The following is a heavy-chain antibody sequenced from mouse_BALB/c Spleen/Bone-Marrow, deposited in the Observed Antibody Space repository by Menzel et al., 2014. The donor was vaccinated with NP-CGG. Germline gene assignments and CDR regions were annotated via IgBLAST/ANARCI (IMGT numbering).Heavy chain of an antibody. CDR2: ISSGGGST. CDR1: GFAFSSYD. CDR3: ARQILRGFGY. D-gene: IGHD1-1*01. Sequence: EVQVVESGGGLVKPGGSLKLSCAASGFAFSSYDMSWVRQTPEKRLEWVAYISSGGGSTYYADTVKGRFTISRDNAENTLYLQMSSLKSEDTAMYYCARQILRGFGYWGQGTPVTVSA. V-gene: IGHV5-12-1*01. J-gene: IGHJ3*02.